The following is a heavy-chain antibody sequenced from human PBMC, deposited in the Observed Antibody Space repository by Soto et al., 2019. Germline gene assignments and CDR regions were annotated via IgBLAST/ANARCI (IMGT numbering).Heavy chain of an antibody. CDR3: ARAAEMMGHSYSDY. CDR1: GFTFSSYS. D-gene: IGHD3-10*01. CDR2: ISYDGSSK. J-gene: IGHJ4*02. V-gene: IGHV3-30*10. Sequence: QVQLVESGGGVVQSGRSLRLSCAASGFTFSSYSMQWVRQAPGKGLEWVTIISYDGSSKYYTDSVKGRFTVSRDDSQNTLYLQMNSLRAEDTAVYYCARAAEMMGHSYSDYWGQGTLVTVSS.